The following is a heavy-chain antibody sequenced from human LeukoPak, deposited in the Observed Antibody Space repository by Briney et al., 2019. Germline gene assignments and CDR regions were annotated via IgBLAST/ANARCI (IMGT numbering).Heavy chain of an antibody. J-gene: IGHJ6*02. Sequence: ASVNVSCKASGYTFTSYGISWVRQAPGQGLEWMGWISAYNGNTNYAQKLQGRVTMTTDTSTSTAYMELRSLRSDDTAVYYCASPAYDSSGFTLLGHYYYGMDVWGQGTTVTVSS. CDR1: GYTFTSYG. D-gene: IGHD3-22*01. CDR2: ISAYNGNT. CDR3: ASPAYDSSGFTLLGHYYYGMDV. V-gene: IGHV1-18*01.